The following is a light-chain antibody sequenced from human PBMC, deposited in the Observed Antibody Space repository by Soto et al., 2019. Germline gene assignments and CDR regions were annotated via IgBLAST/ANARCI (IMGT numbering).Light chain of an antibody. J-gene: IGLJ3*02. V-gene: IGLV8-61*01. CDR2: NTN. Sequence: QTVVTQEPSFSVSPGGTITLTCGLTPGTVSTSYYPSWYQQTPGQAPPTLIYNTNTRSSGVPGRFSGSILGNKAVLTIAGAQDDVEAYYYCALYMGSGSSVFGGGTKLTVL. CDR1: PGTVSTSYY. CDR3: ALYMGSGSSV.